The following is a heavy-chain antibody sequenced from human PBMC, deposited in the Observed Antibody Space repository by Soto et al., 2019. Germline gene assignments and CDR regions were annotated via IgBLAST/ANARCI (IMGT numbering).Heavy chain of an antibody. CDR1: GGTFSTYT. J-gene: IGHJ5*02. Sequence: QVQLVQSGAEVKKPGSSVKVSCKASGGTFSTYTITWVRQAPGQGLEWMGRIIPIIGIINYAQKFQGRVTITADKFTRTASMELTRLRSDDTAVYYCAGDPDSHYNDSHAYSYPWGQGTLVTVSS. V-gene: IGHV1-69*08. CDR3: AGDPDSHYNDSHAYSYP. CDR2: IIPIIGII. D-gene: IGHD3-22*01.